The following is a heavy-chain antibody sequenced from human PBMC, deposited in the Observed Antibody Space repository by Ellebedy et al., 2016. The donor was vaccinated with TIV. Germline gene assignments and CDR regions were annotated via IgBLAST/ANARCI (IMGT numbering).Heavy chain of an antibody. V-gene: IGHV3-21*01. CDR3: ARGVGVHHSYYFDY. CDR1: GFGFSHFG. J-gene: IGHJ4*02. Sequence: PGGSLRLSCAASGFGFSHFGMLWVRQAPGKGLEWVSSISSGSSYIYYADSVRGRFIISRDNARNSVSLQMNSLRAEDTAVYYCARGVGVHHSYYFDYWGQGALVTVSS. D-gene: IGHD1-26*01. CDR2: ISSGSSYI.